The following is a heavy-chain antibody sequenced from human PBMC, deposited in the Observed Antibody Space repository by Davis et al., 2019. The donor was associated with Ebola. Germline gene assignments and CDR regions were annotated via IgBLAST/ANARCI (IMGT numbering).Heavy chain of an antibody. V-gene: IGHV4-39*02. D-gene: IGHD5-24*01. J-gene: IGHJ3*02. CDR1: GGAINTIASY. CDR3: AKEGGDGYADGAFDI. CDR2: VYYSGST. Sequence: SETLSLTCTVSGGAINTIASYWGWIRQPPGKGLEWIGSVYYSGSTYYTPSLKSRVTISVDTSKNQFSLKLTSATASDTAVYYCAKEGGDGYADGAFDILGQGTMVTVSS.